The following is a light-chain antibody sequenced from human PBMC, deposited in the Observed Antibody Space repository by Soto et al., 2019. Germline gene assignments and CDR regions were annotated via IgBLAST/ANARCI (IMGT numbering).Light chain of an antibody. J-gene: IGLJ1*01. Sequence: QSVLTQPASVPGSPGQSISISCTGTSSDVGGYNYVSWYQQHPGKAPKLIIYEVFSRPSGVSDRFSGSKSGNTASLTISGLQAEDEADYFCSSYSSGSTLRVFGTGTKVTVL. CDR1: SSDVGGYNY. CDR2: EVF. V-gene: IGLV2-14*01. CDR3: SSYSSGSTLRV.